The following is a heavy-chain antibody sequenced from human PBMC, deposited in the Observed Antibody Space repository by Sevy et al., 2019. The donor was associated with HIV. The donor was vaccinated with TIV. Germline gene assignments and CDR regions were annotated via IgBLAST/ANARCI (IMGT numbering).Heavy chain of an antibody. Sequence: GGCLRLSCAASGFTFSSYWMHWVRQAPGKGLVWVSRINSDGTSTSYADSVKGRFTISRDNAKNTVFLQVNSLRAEDTAQCYCARASRTAPTGAFDSWGQGTLVTVSS. CDR3: ARASRTAPTGAFDS. CDR2: INSDGTST. J-gene: IGHJ4*02. D-gene: IGHD7-27*01. CDR1: GFTFSSYW. V-gene: IGHV3-74*01.